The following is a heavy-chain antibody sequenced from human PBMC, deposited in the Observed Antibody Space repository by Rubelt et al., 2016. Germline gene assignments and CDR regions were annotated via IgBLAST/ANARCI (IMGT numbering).Heavy chain of an antibody. V-gene: IGHV3-7*04. J-gene: IGHJ4*02. CDR2: IKQDESEA. CDR3: ARDYGDY. CDR1: GFTFSSYW. Sequence: EVQLVESGGDLVQPGESLRLSCASSGFTFSSYWMNWVRRAPGKGLEWVANIKQDESEANYADSEKGRFTISRDNAKNSVYLQMNSLRAEDTAVYYCARDYGDYWGQGTLVTVSS. D-gene: IGHD4-17*01.